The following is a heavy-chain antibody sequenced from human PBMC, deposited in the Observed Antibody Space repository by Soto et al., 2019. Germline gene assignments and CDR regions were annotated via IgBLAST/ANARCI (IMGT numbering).Heavy chain of an antibody. V-gene: IGHV4-59*01. CDR1: GGSISSYY. CDR2: IYYSGST. Sequence: QVQLQESGPGLVKPSETLSLTCTVSGGSISSYYWSWIRQPPGKGLEWIGYIYYSGSTNYNPSLTSRVTISVDTSKNQFSLKLSSVTAADTAVYYCAREGVGSLGAFDIWGQGTMVTVSS. CDR3: AREGVGSLGAFDI. J-gene: IGHJ3*02. D-gene: IGHD3-10*01.